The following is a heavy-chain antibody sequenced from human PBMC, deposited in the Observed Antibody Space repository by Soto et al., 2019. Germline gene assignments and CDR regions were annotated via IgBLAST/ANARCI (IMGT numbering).Heavy chain of an antibody. V-gene: IGHV4-31*03. D-gene: IGHD4-4*01. Sequence: SETTSLTCTVSGGSINSGGHYWNWIRQHPGKGLEWIGYIYYSGSTYYNPSLKSRVTISVDTSKNQFSLNLSSVTAADTAVYYCARDQAYDYTSPGDYYYYGMDVWGQGTTVTVSS. J-gene: IGHJ6*02. CDR3: ARDQAYDYTSPGDYYYYGMDV. CDR2: IYYSGST. CDR1: GGSINSGGHY.